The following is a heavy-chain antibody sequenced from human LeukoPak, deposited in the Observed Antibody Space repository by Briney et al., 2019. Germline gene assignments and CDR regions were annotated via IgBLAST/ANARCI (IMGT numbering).Heavy chain of an antibody. V-gene: IGHV4-34*01. J-gene: IGHJ4*02. CDR2: INHSGIT. CDR3: ASVALATSNFNY. Sequence: SETLSLTCAVSGGSFSDYYWSWIRQPPGKGLEWIGEINHSGITNHNPSLKSRFTISVDTSKNEISLKVTSVSAADTAVYYCASVALATSNFNYWGQGILVTVSS. CDR1: GGSFSDYY. D-gene: IGHD5-24*01.